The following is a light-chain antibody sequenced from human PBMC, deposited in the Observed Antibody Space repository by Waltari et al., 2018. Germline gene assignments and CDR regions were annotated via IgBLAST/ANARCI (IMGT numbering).Light chain of an antibody. J-gene: IGLJ1*01. CDR2: DVS. Sequence: QSALTQPPSASGSPGPSVTIPCTGTSSDVGGYNYVSRYQQHPAQAPKLMSYDVSKQPSGVPDRFSGSKSGNTASLTVSGLQAEDEADYYCNSYAGSNNFPFVFGTGTKVTVL. CDR3: NSYAGSNNFPFV. V-gene: IGLV2-8*01. CDR1: SSDVGGYNY.